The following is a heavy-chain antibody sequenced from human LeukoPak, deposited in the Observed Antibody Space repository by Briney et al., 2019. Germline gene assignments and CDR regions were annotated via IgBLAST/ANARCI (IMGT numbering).Heavy chain of an antibody. D-gene: IGHD6-25*01. CDR2: IYPGDSDI. V-gene: IGHV5-51*01. CDR1: GYSFTNFW. CDR3: ARHTSSGSDY. Sequence: GESLKISCKGSGYSFTNFWIGWVRQMPGKGLEWMGIIYPGDSDIRYSPSFQGQVTISADKSINTAYLQWGSLRASDTAMYHCARHTSSGSDYWGQGTPVTVSS. J-gene: IGHJ4*02.